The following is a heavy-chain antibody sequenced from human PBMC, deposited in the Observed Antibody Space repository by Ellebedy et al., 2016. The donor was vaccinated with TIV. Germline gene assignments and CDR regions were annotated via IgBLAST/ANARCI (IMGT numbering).Heavy chain of an antibody. CDR3: ARRGSYGDYAVQINSWFDT. Sequence: GESLKISCAAFEFSFRSYWMAWVRQAPGKGLEWVANIYQDGGVQYYVDSVKGRFTISRDNADNSLFLQINSLRAEDTAVYYCARRGSYGDYAVQINSWFDTWGRGTLVAVSS. V-gene: IGHV3-7*01. CDR2: IYQDGGVQ. CDR1: EFSFRSYW. J-gene: IGHJ5*02. D-gene: IGHD3-16*01.